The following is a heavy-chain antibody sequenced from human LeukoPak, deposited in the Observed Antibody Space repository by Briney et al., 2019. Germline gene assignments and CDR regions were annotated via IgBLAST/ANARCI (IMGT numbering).Heavy chain of an antibody. J-gene: IGHJ4*02. V-gene: IGHV4-34*01. CDR3: ARGEGDY. CDR1: GGSFSGYY. CDR2: IDHSGSS. Sequence: PSETLSLTCAVYGGSFSGYYWNWIRQPPGKGLEWIGEIDHSGSSNYMPSLKSRVTISVDTSKNQFSLKLSSVTAADTAVYYCARGEGDYWGQGTLVTVSS.